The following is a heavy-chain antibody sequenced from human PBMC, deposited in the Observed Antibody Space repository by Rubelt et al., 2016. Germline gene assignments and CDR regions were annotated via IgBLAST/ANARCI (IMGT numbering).Heavy chain of an antibody. CDR3: ARGIVGATRSSYYGMDV. V-gene: IGHV4-34*01. Sequence: QVQLQQWGAGLLKPSETLSLTCAVYGGSFSGYYWSWIRQPPGKGLGWIGGINHSGSTNYNPSLKSRVTLSVDTSKNQFSLKLSSLTAADPAVYYCARGIVGATRSSYYGMDVWGQGTTVTVSS. J-gene: IGHJ6*02. CDR1: GGSFSGYY. CDR2: INHSGST. D-gene: IGHD1-26*01.